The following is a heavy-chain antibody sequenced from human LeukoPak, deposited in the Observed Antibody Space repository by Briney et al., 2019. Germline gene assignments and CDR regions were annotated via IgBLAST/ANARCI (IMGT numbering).Heavy chain of an antibody. Sequence: SETLSLTCTVSGGSISSYYWSWIRQPPGKGLEWIGYIYYSGSTNYNPSLKSRVTISVDTSKNQFSLKLSSVTAADTAVYYCARDRGSYRKDAFDIWGQGTMVTVSS. CDR1: GGSISSYY. CDR2: IYYSGST. V-gene: IGHV4-59*01. CDR3: ARDRGSYRKDAFDI. J-gene: IGHJ3*02. D-gene: IGHD1-26*01.